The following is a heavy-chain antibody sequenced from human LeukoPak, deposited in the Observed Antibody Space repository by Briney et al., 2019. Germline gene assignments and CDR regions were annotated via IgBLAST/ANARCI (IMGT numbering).Heavy chain of an antibody. J-gene: IGHJ6*02. Sequence: GGSLRLSCAASGFTFGTYAMSWVRQAPGKGLERVSAISGSGGSTYYADSVKGRFTISRDNSKNTLYLQMNSLRAEDTAVYYCAKDHGSGSYYAERYYYYGMDVWGQGTTVTVSS. CDR1: GFTFGTYA. V-gene: IGHV3-23*01. CDR3: AKDHGSGSYYAERYYYYGMDV. D-gene: IGHD3-10*01. CDR2: ISGSGGST.